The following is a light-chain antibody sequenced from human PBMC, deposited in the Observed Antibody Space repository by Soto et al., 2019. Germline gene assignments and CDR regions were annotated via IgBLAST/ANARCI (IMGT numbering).Light chain of an antibody. Sequence: DIPLTQSPSTLSASVGDRVTITCRASQSITNWLAWYQQKPGKAPKVLIHMASSLKSGVPSRFSGSGSGTEFTLTITSLLPDDSATYYCRQYNSLSSVSFGGGTKVEI. CDR3: RQYNSLSSVS. V-gene: IGKV1-5*03. CDR1: QSITNW. J-gene: IGKJ4*01. CDR2: MAS.